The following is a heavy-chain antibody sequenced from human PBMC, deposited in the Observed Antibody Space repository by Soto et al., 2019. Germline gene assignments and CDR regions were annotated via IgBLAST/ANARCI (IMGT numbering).Heavy chain of an antibody. D-gene: IGHD3-3*01. CDR1: GGSFSGYY. V-gene: IGHV4-34*01. CDR3: ARAPSRVTDFWSGYYTYYYYGMDV. Sequence: PSETLSLTCAVYGGSFSGYYWSWIRQPPGKGLEWIGEINHSGSTNYNPSLKSRVTISVDTSKNQFSLKLSSVTAADTAVYYCARAPSRVTDFWSGYYTYYYYGMDVWGQGTTVTVSS. J-gene: IGHJ6*02. CDR2: INHSGST.